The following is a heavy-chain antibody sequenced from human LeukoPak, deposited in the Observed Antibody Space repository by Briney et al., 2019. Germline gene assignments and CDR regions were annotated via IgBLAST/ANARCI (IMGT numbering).Heavy chain of an antibody. Sequence: LSETLSLTCTVSGGSITSGGYFWSWIRQHPGKGLEWIGHISYSGNTYYNPSLKSRLTISVDTSKNQFSLKLSSVTAADTAVYYCARSFGESYFDYWGQGILVTVSS. CDR1: GGSITSGGYF. CDR3: ARSFGESYFDY. CDR2: ISYSGNT. D-gene: IGHD3-10*01. J-gene: IGHJ4*02. V-gene: IGHV4-31*03.